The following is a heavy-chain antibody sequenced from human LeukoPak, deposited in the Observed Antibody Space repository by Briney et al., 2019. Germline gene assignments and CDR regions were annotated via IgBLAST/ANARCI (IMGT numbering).Heavy chain of an antibody. CDR3: ARAGYYYDSSANHD. D-gene: IGHD3-22*01. J-gene: IGHJ4*02. CDR2: IIPIFGTA. V-gene: IGHV1-69*05. Sequence: GASVKVSCKASGGTFSSYAISWVRQAPGQGLEWMGRIIPIFGTANYAQKFQGRDTITTDESTSTAYMELSSLRSEDTAVYYCARAGYYYDSSANHDWGQGTLVTVSS. CDR1: GGTFSSYA.